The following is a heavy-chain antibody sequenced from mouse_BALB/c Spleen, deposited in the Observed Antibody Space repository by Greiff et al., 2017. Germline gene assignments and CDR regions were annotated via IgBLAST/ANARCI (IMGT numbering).Heavy chain of an antibody. D-gene: IGHD2-3*01. CDR3: ARSYDGYYDFDY. V-gene: IGHV1-80*01. Sequence: QVQLKQSGAELVRPGSSVKISCKASGYAFSSYWMNWVKQRPGQGLEWIGQIYPGDGDTNYNGKFKGKATLTADKSSSTAYMQLSSLTSEDSAVYFCARSYDGYYDFDYWGQGTTRTVSS. CDR2: IYPGDGDT. J-gene: IGHJ2*01. CDR1: GYAFSSYW.